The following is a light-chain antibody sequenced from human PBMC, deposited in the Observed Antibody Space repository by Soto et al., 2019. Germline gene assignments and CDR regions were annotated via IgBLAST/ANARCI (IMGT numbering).Light chain of an antibody. CDR3: QSYDTSLSGSV. V-gene: IGLV1-40*01. Sequence: QSVLTQPPSVSGAPGQRVTISCTGSSSDIGAGYDVHWYQQLPGTTPKRLIYGNSNRPSGVPDRFSGSKSGTSASLAITGLQPEDEADYYCQSYDTSLSGSVFGGGTKLTVL. J-gene: IGLJ2*01. CDR2: GNS. CDR1: SSDIGAGYD.